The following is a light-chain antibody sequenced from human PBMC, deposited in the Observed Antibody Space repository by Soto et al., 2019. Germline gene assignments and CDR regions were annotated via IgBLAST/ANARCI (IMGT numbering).Light chain of an antibody. CDR2: DAS. V-gene: IGKV1-5*01. Sequence: DIQMTQSPSTLSASVGDRVTITCRASQSISSWLAWYQQKPGKAPKFLMYDASTLESGVPSRFSGSGSGTKFTLTISSLQPDDFATYYCQQYNSYSLTFGQGTKVDIK. J-gene: IGKJ1*01. CDR1: QSISSW. CDR3: QQYNSYSLT.